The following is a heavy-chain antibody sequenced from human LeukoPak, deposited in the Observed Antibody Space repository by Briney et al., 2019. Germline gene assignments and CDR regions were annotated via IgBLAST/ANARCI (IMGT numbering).Heavy chain of an antibody. CDR3: ARDPYYYDSSGLDY. CDR1: GFTFSSYD. CDR2: ISYDGSNK. D-gene: IGHD3-22*01. J-gene: IGHJ4*02. V-gene: IGHV3-30*19. Sequence: GGSLRLSCAASGFTFSSYDMHWVRQAPGKGLEWVAVISYDGSNKYYADSVKGRFTISRDNSKNTLYLQMNSLRAEDTAVYYCARDPYYYDSSGLDYWGQGTLVTVSS.